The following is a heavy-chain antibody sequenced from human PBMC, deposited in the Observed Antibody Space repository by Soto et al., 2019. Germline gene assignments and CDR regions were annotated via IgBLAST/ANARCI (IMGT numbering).Heavy chain of an antibody. Sequence: ASVKVSCKASGYTFTSYGISWVRQAPGQGLEWMGWISAYNGNTNYAQKLQGRVTMTTDTSTSTAYMELRSLRSDDTAVYYCASNYDYIWGSYRDYYFDYWGQGTLVTVSS. D-gene: IGHD3-16*02. CDR3: ASNYDYIWGSYRDYYFDY. CDR1: GYTFTSYG. J-gene: IGHJ4*02. V-gene: IGHV1-18*01. CDR2: ISAYNGNT.